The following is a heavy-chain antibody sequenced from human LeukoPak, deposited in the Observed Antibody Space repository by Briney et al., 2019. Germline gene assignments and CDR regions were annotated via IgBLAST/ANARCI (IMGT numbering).Heavy chain of an antibody. V-gene: IGHV1-69*01. CDR1: RGTFSSYA. D-gene: IGHD4-17*01. Sequence: SSVKVPCKACRGTFSSYAISEVRQAPGQELEWMGGIIPIHGAANYEQKSQGRVTITADESTSTAYMELSSLRSEDTAVYYCARDKFQYTVTRGKSWFDRWGQGTLVTVSS. CDR3: ARDKFQYTVTRGKSWFDR. CDR2: IIPIHGAA. J-gene: IGHJ5*02.